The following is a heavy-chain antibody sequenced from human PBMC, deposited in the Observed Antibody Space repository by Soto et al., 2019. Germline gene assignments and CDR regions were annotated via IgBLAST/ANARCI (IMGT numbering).Heavy chain of an antibody. D-gene: IGHD2-15*01. CDR1: GFTFDDYA. J-gene: IGHJ4*02. Sequence: EVQLVESGGGLVQPGRSLRLSCAASGFTFDDYAMHWVRQAPGKGLEWVSGISWNSGSIGYADSVKGRFTISRDNATNSLYLQMNSLRAEDTDLYYCAKDGGSGGSVSDNWGQGTLVTVSS. CDR3: AKDGGSGGSVSDN. CDR2: ISWNSGSI. V-gene: IGHV3-9*01.